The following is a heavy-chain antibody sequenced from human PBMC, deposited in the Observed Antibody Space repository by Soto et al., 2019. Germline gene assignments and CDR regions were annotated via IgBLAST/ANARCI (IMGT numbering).Heavy chain of an antibody. CDR1: GYSFTSYW. CDR2: IYPGDSDT. Sequence: GESLKISCKGSGYSFTSYWIGWVRQMPRKGLEWMGIIYPGDSDTRYSPSFQGQVTISADKSISTAYLQWSSLKASDTAIYYCARPADYVWGSYRYFDYWGQRSRVTVAS. V-gene: IGHV5-51*01. D-gene: IGHD3-16*02. CDR3: ARPADYVWGSYRYFDY. J-gene: IGHJ4*03.